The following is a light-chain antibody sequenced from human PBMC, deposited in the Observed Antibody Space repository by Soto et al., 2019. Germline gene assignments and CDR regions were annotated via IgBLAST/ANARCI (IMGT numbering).Light chain of an antibody. V-gene: IGKV1-5*01. CDR2: DAS. Sequence: IQITQSPSTLPASVGDRVTITCRASQSISNWLAWYQQKPGKAPKLLIYDASNLESGVPSRFSGSGSGTDFTLTISGLQPDDFATYYCQQFNTYPAFGQGTKVDIK. J-gene: IGKJ1*01. CDR3: QQFNTYPA. CDR1: QSISNW.